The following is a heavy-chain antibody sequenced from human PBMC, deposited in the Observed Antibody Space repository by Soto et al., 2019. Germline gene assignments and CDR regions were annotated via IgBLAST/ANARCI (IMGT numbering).Heavy chain of an antibody. CDR2: IYYSGTT. V-gene: IGHV4-30-4*01. D-gene: IGHD4-17*01. CDR3: ARIKIHGPFDY. CDR1: GGSISSGGYY. J-gene: IGHJ4*02. Sequence: SETLSLTCTVSGGSISSGGYYWSWIRQPPGKGLERIGYIYYSGTTYYNPSLKSRVTMSVDTSKNQFSLKLTSVTAVDAAVYYCARIKIHGPFDYWGQGTLVTVSS.